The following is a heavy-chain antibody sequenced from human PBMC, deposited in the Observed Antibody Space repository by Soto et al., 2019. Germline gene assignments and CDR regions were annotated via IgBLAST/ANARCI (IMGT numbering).Heavy chain of an antibody. V-gene: IGHV4-31*03. CDR1: GDSIRDGVYY. Sequence: LSLTCTVSGDSIRDGVYYWAWIRQRPGQGLEWMGYIYFTGKANYNPSLENRLTMSVDMSRRQLYLRLTSVTAADTAVYFCAKDPSPQPIPAGTPGWFDPWGQGIAVTVSS. D-gene: IGHD1-7*01. CDR3: AKDPSPQPIPAGTPGWFDP. CDR2: IYFTGKA. J-gene: IGHJ5*02.